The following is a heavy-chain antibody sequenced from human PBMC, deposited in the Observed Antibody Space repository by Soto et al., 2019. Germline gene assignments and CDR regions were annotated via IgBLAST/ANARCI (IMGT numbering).Heavy chain of an antibody. CDR2: IYTSGST. Sequence: SETLSLTCTVSGGSISSYYWSWIRQPAGKGLEWIGRIYTSGSTNYNPSLKSRVTMSVGTSKNQFSLKLSSVTAADTAVYYCAREPRIKIFGVVSPYGMDVWGQGTTVNVS. D-gene: IGHD3-3*01. V-gene: IGHV4-4*07. J-gene: IGHJ6*02. CDR3: AREPRIKIFGVVSPYGMDV. CDR1: GGSISSYY.